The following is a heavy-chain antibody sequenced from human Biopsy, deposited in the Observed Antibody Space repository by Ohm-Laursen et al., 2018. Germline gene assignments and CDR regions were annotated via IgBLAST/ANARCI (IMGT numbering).Heavy chain of an antibody. Sequence: GSSVKVSCKASGYTFTDSYMHWVRQAPGQGLEWLGGNIPILGTGNYAPMFHGRVTVVADTSTSTATMELRSLRPDDTAVYYCATKLTGYFHHWGQGILVIVSS. V-gene: IGHV1-69*06. CDR2: NIPILGTG. D-gene: IGHD3-9*01. CDR1: GYTFTDSY. J-gene: IGHJ1*01. CDR3: ATKLTGYFHH.